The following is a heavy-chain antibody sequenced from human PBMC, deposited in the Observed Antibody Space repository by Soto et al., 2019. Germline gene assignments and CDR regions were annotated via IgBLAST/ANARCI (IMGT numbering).Heavy chain of an antibody. D-gene: IGHD2-15*01. CDR3: AKDLVGSDADYYYY. Sequence: EVQLLESGGGLVQPGGSLRLSCAASGFTFSSYAMSWVRQAPGKGMEWVAAISGSGGSTYYADSVKGRFTISRENSKNTLYLQMNSLRAEDAAVYYCAKDLVGSDADYYYYWGQGTLVTVSS. CDR2: ISGSGGST. J-gene: IGHJ4*02. V-gene: IGHV3-23*01. CDR1: GFTFSSYA.